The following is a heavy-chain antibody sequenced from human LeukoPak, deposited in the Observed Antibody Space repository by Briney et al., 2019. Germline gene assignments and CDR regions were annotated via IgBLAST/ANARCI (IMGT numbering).Heavy chain of an antibody. CDR2: IIPIFGTA. J-gene: IGHJ5*02. D-gene: IGHD3-10*01. CDR3: ARARYYYGSGSYYTFDP. V-gene: IGHV1-69*05. Sequence: SVKVSCKASGGTFSSYAISWVRQAPGQGLEWMGGIIPIFGTANYAQKFQGRVTIATDESTSTAYMELSSLRSEDTAVYYCARARYYYGSGSYYTFDPWGQGTLVTVSS. CDR1: GGTFSSYA.